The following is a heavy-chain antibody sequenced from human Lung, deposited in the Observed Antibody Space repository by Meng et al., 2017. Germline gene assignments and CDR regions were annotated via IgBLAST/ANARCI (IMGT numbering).Heavy chain of an antibody. CDR3: ATRGNPYRNC. J-gene: IGHJ4*02. D-gene: IGHD2-2*01. V-gene: IGHV1-18*01. Sequence: QGPLVESWAEVRKPGASVKVSCEASGYTLSSDGFSWVRQAPGQGLEWLGWINTYNGKTDYAQKFQGRITMTTDTFTSTAYMELRNLRSDDTAVYYCATRGNPYRNCWGQGTLVTVSS. CDR1: GYTLSSDG. CDR2: INTYNGKT.